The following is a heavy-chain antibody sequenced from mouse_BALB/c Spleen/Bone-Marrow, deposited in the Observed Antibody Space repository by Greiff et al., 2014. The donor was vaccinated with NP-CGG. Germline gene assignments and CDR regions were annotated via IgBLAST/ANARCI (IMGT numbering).Heavy chain of an antibody. CDR2: IDPSNGRT. J-gene: IGHJ2*01. CDR3: ARIGRDTSLFDF. CDR1: GYTFTRYW. D-gene: IGHD6-1*01. V-gene: IGHV1S81*02. Sequence: QVQLKQSGAELVKPGASVKLSCKASGYTFTRYWMHWVKQRPGQGLEWIGEIDPSNGRTNYNEKFKNKATLTVDKSSNTAYMQLSSLTSEDSAVYYCARIGRDTSLFDFWGQRTTLTVSS.